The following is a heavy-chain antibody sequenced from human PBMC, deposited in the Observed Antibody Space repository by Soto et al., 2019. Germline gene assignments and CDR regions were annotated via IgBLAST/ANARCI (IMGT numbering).Heavy chain of an antibody. J-gene: IGHJ4*02. CDR2: ISAYNGNT. V-gene: IGHV1-18*01. Sequence: GASVKVSCKASGYTFTSYGISWVRQAPGQGLEWMGWISAYNGNTNYARKLQGRVTMTTDTSTSTAYMELRSLRSDDTAVYYCAILNVTFYDILTGFFWEYYFYYGGQGTLVPVSP. CDR1: GYTFTSYG. CDR3: AILNVTFYDILTGFFWEYYFYY. D-gene: IGHD3-9*01.